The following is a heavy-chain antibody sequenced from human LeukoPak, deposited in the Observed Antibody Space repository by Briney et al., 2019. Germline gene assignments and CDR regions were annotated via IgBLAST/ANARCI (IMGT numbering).Heavy chain of an antibody. CDR3: VRPYYDSRGHGDY. J-gene: IGHJ4*02. Sequence: PSETLSLTCAVYGGSFSGYYWSWIRQPPGKGLEWIGEINHSGSTNYNPSLKSRVTISVDTSKNQFSLKLSSVTAADTAVYYCVRPYYDSRGHGDYWGQGTLVTVSS. D-gene: IGHD3-22*01. CDR1: GGSFSGYY. CDR2: INHSGST. V-gene: IGHV4-34*01.